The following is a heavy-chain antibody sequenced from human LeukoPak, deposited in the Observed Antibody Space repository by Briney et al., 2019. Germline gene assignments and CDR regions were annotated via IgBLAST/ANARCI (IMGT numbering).Heavy chain of an antibody. Sequence: SETLSLTCTVSGGSISSGDSYWSWIRQPPGKGLEWIGYMYYSGSTFYNPSLKSRVTISVDTSKNQFSLRLSSVTAADTAVYFCARFHGEHYYDSSGYYFAGYFHHWGQGTLVTVSS. CDR2: MYYSGST. V-gene: IGHV4-30-4*01. J-gene: IGHJ1*01. D-gene: IGHD3-22*01. CDR1: GGSISSGDSY. CDR3: ARFHGEHYYDSSGYYFAGYFHH.